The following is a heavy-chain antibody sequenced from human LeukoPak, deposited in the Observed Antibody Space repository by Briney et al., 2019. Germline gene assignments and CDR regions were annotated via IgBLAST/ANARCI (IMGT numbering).Heavy chain of an antibody. J-gene: IGHJ4*02. V-gene: IGHV3-7*04. D-gene: IGHD3-16*01. CDR2: INQDGGEK. CDR3: ARNYD. Sequence: GGSLRLSCAASGFTFSSIWMSWVRQAPGKGLEWVANINQDGGEKYYVDSVKGRFTISRDNAKNSLYLQMNSLRAEDTAVYYCARNYDWGQGTLVTVSS. CDR1: GFTFSSIW.